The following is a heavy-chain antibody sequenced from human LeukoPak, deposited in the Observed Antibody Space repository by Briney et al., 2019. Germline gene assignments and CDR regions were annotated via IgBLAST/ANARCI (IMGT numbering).Heavy chain of an antibody. Sequence: ASVKVSCKASGYTFTSYGISWVRQAPGQGLEWMGWISAYNGDTNYAQKFQGRVTMTRDTSTSTVYMELSSLRSEDTAVYYCARGGYSSSKDAFDIWGQGTMVTVSS. D-gene: IGHD6-13*01. J-gene: IGHJ3*02. CDR1: GYTFTSYG. CDR3: ARGGYSSSKDAFDI. V-gene: IGHV1-18*01. CDR2: ISAYNGDT.